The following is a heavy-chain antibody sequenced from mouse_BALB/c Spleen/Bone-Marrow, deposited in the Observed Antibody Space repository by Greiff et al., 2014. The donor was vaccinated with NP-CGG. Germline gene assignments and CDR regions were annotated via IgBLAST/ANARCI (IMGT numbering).Heavy chain of an antibody. D-gene: IGHD1-1*01. J-gene: IGHJ4*01. CDR2: INPSSGYT. Sequence: VKLQESGAELARPGASVKMSCKASGYTFTSYTMHWVKQRPGQGLEWIGYINPSSGYTNYNQKFKDKATLTADKSSSTAYMQLSSLTSEDPAVYYCARCYYGSSNAMDYWGQGTSVTVSS. V-gene: IGHV1-4*01. CDR3: ARCYYGSSNAMDY. CDR1: GYTFTSYT.